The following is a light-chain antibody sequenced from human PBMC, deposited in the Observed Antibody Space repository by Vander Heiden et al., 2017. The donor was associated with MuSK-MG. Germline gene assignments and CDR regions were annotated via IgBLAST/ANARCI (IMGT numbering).Light chain of an antibody. Sequence: DIVLTQSPATLSLSPGERATLSCRASQSVSSSQLAWYQQKPGQAPMLLIYGASSRATGIPDRFSGSGSGTDFTLTISRLEPEDFAVYYCQPYCGSRTFGQGTKVEIK. CDR2: GAS. CDR3: QPYCGSRT. V-gene: IGKV3-20*01. CDR1: QSVSSSQ. J-gene: IGKJ1*01.